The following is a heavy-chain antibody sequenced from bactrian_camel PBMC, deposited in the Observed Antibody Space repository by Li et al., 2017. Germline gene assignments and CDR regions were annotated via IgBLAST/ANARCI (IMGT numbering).Heavy chain of an antibody. V-gene: IGHV3S40*01. Sequence: VQLVESGGGLVQPGGSLRLSCAASGLPFSSYDMSWVRQAPGKGLEWVSAINSGGGSTYYADSVKGRFTISRDNAKNTLYLQMNSLKPEDTAMYYCAAERDTIVVDPTGGYWGQGTQVTVS. D-gene: IGHD2*01. CDR3: AAERDTIVVDPTGGY. CDR1: GLPFSSYD. J-gene: IGHJ6*01. CDR2: INSGGGST.